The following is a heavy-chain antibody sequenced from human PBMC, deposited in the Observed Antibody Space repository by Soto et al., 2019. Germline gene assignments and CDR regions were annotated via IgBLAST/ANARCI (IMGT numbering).Heavy chain of an antibody. D-gene: IGHD6-13*01. V-gene: IGHV1-69*13. CDR3: AGSAGTRFYYHCYVMAV. CDR1: GYTFTSYY. CDR2: IIPIFGTA. J-gene: IGHJ6*02. Sequence: SVKVSCKASGYTFTSYYMHWVRQAPGQGLEWMGGIIPIFGTANYAQKFQGRVTITADESTSTAYMELSSLRSEDTAVYYCAGSAGTRFYYHCYVMAVWGRG.